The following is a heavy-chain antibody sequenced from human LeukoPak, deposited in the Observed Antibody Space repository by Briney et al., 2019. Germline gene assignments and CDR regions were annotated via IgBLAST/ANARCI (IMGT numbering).Heavy chain of an antibody. D-gene: IGHD3-3*01. V-gene: IGHV4-59*01. J-gene: IGHJ5*02. CDR2: IYYSGST. CDR1: GGSISSYY. CDR3: ARSEGITIFGVVIIEPFDP. Sequence: SETLSLTCTVSGGSISSYYWSWIRQPPGKGLEWIGYIYYSGSTNYNPSLKSRVTISVDTSKNQFSLKLSSVTAADTAVYYCARSEGITIFGVVIIEPFDPWGQGTLVTVSS.